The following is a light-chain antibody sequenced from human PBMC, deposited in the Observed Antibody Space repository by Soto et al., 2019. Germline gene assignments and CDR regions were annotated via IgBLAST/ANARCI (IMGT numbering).Light chain of an antibody. V-gene: IGLV2-14*01. J-gene: IGLJ2*01. Sequence: QSALTQPASVSGSPGQSITIFCTGTSSDVGGYNYVSWYQQHPGKAPKLMIYDVSNRHSGVSNRFSGSKSGNTASLTISGLQAEDEADYYCSSYTSGSTLVFGGGTQLTVL. CDR3: SSYTSGSTLV. CDR2: DVS. CDR1: SSDVGGYNY.